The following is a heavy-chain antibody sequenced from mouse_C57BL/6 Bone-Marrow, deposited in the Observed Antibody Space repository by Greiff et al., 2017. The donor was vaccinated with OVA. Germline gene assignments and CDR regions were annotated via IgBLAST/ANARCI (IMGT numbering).Heavy chain of an antibody. Sequence: QVQLKQSGPELVKPGASVKISCKASGYEFSSSWMNWVKQRPGKGLEWIGRIYPEDGDTNYKGKFKGKTTLTADKSSSTAYMQLSSLTSEDSAVYYCARWGWLLRTFAYWGQGTLVTVSA. CDR2: IYPEDGDT. CDR1: GYEFSSSW. D-gene: IGHD2-3*01. CDR3: ARWGWLLRTFAY. V-gene: IGHV1-82*01. J-gene: IGHJ3*01.